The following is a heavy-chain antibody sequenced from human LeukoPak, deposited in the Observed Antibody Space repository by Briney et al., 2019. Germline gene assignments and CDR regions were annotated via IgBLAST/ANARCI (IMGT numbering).Heavy chain of an antibody. CDR3: ARGGLWFEPFDP. V-gene: IGHV3-66*01. J-gene: IGHJ5*02. D-gene: IGHD3-10*01. Sequence: GGSLRLSCAASGFTFSSYAMSWVRQAPGKGLEWVSVIYRGGSTYYADSVRGRFIISRDNSKNALYLQMNSLKADDTAVYYCARGGLWFEPFDPWGQGTRVTVSS. CDR1: GFTFSSYA. CDR2: IYRGGST.